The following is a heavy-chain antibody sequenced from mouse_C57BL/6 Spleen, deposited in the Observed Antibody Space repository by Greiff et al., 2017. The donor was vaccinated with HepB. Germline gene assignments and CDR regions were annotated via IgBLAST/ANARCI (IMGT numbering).Heavy chain of an antibody. D-gene: IGHD3-2*02. Sequence: EVQLQQSGPELVKPGASVKISCKASGYSFTGYYMNWVKQSPEKSLEWIGEINPSTGGTTYNQKFKAKATLTVDKSSSTAYMQLKSLTSEDSAVYYCAREGDSSGYFWFAYWGQGTLVTVSA. J-gene: IGHJ3*01. CDR2: INPSTGGT. CDR3: AREGDSSGYFWFAY. V-gene: IGHV1-42*01. CDR1: GYSFTGYY.